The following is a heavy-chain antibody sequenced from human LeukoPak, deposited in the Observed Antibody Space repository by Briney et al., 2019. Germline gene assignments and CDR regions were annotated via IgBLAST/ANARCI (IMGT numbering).Heavy chain of an antibody. D-gene: IGHD6-6*01. CDR2: INHSGST. V-gene: IGHV4-34*01. J-gene: IGHJ4*02. Sequence: SETLSLTCAVYGGSFSGYYWSWIRQPPGKGLEWIGEINHSGSTNYNPSLKSRVTISVDTSKNQFSLKLSSVTAADTAVYYCARGRSIAAHNGGQGPLVTVSS. CDR1: GGSFSGYY. CDR3: ARGRSIAAHN.